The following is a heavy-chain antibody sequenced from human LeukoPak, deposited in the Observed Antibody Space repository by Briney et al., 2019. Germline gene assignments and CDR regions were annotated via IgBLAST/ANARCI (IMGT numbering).Heavy chain of an antibody. CDR3: ARRGYYDSSGYYFDY. Sequence: SETLSLTCTVSGGSISSYYWSWIRQPPGKGLEWIGCIYYSGSTNYNPSLKSRVTISVDTSKNQFSLKLSSVTAADTAVYYCARRGYYDSSGYYFDYWGQGTLVTVSS. CDR2: IYYSGST. CDR1: GGSISSYY. J-gene: IGHJ4*02. D-gene: IGHD3-22*01. V-gene: IGHV4-59*01.